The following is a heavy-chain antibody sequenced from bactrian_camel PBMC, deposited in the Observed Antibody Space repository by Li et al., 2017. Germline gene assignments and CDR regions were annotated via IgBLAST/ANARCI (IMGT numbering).Heavy chain of an antibody. CDR3: AADRGSVCRDAYLSGRMKF. CDR1: GYIGRTYC. D-gene: IGHD1*01. CDR2: VTTGGRK. V-gene: IGHV3S67*01. Sequence: DVQLVESGGGSVQAGGSLRLSCVASGYIGRTYCIGWFRQSSGKEREVLAAVTTGGRKYYGGSSSMRGRVSITQDKANNAVLLQMNSLQAEDSAMFFCAADRGSVCRDAYLSGRMKFWGQGTQVTVS. J-gene: IGHJ4*01.